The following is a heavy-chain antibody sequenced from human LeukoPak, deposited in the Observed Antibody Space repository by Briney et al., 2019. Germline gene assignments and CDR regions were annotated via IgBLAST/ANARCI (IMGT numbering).Heavy chain of an antibody. J-gene: IGHJ4*02. CDR1: GGSIASGGYY. CDR3: ARGNSDGKREDY. CDR2: INYSGST. V-gene: IGHV4-31*03. Sequence: SQTLSLTCTVSGGSIASGGYYWSWIRQHPGKGLEWIGFINYSGSTYYNPSLKSRVTISRDTSRNQLSLKLSSVTAADTAVYYCARGNSDGKREDYWGPGTLLTVSS. D-gene: IGHD2-15*01.